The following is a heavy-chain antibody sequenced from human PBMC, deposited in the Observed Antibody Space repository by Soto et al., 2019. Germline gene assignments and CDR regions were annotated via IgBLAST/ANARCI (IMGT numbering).Heavy chain of an antibody. D-gene: IGHD2-2*01. J-gene: IGHJ6*02. V-gene: IGHV3-23*01. CDR3: AKFLFPGTVVVPAATYYYYGMDV. CDR2: ISGSGGST. CDR1: GFTFSSYA. Sequence: PGGSLRLSCAASGFTFSSYAMSWVRQAPGKGLEWVSAISGSGGSTYYADSVKGRFTISRDNSKNTLYLQMNSLRAEDTAVYYCAKFLFPGTVVVPAATYYYYGMDVWGQGTTVTVSS.